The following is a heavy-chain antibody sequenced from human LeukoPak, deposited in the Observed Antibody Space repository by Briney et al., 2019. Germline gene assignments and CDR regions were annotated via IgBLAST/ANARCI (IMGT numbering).Heavy chain of an antibody. CDR1: GGSFSGYY. V-gene: IGHV4-34*09. J-gene: IGHJ5*02. CDR2: INHSGST. D-gene: IGHD3-16*01. Sequence: SETLSLTCAVYGGSFSGYYWSWIRQPPGKGLEWIGEINHSGSTNYNPSLKSRVTISVDTSKNQFSLKLSSVTAADTAVYYCARGLINWFDPWGQGTLVTVSS. CDR3: ARGLINWFDP.